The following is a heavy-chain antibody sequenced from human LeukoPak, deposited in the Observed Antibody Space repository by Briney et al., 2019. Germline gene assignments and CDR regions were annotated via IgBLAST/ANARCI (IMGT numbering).Heavy chain of an antibody. CDR3: AKDHIVVVPAARFYDAFDI. V-gene: IGHV3-23*01. J-gene: IGHJ3*02. CDR2: ISGSGGST. CDR1: GFTFSSYA. D-gene: IGHD2-2*01. Sequence: GGSLRLSCAASGFTFSSYAMSWVRQAPGKGLEWVSAISGSGGSTYYADSVKGRFTISRDNSKNTLYLQMNSLRAEDTAVYYCAKDHIVVVPAARFYDAFDIWGQGTMVTVSS.